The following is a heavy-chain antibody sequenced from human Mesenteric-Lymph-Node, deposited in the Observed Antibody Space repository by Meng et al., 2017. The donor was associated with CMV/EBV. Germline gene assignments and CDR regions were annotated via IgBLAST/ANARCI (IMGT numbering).Heavy chain of an antibody. CDR1: GFTFSTYW. Sequence: ESLKISCAASGFTFSTYWMHWVRQAPGKGLVWVSFISGGSTNYNPSLKSRVTISADTSKNQLSLELTSVTSADTAVYYCARDRFPSRGYYFRGTFDYWGQGTLVTVSS. V-gene: IGHV4-59*01. CDR3: ARDRFPSRGYYFRGTFDY. D-gene: IGHD3-22*01. CDR2: ISGGST. J-gene: IGHJ4*02.